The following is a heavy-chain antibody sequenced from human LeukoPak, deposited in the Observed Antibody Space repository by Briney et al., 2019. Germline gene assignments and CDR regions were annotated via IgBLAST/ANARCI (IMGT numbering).Heavy chain of an antibody. CDR3: ARAGGYCSGGSCLLYYYYYMDV. CDR1: GVSFSGYY. D-gene: IGHD2-15*01. Sequence: PSETLSLTCAVYGVSFSGYYWSWLRQPPGKGLEWIGSIYDSGSTYYNPSLKSRVTISVDTSKNQFSLKLSSVTAADTAVYYCARAGGYCSGGSCLLYYYYYMDVWGKGTTVTVSS. V-gene: IGHV4-34*01. J-gene: IGHJ6*03. CDR2: IYDSGST.